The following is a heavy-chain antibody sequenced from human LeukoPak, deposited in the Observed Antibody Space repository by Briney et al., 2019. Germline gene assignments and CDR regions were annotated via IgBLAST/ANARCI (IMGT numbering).Heavy chain of an antibody. CDR3: ARHSKYYYDSSGSYVGYFQH. CDR1: GGSISVYY. Sequence: PSEPLSLTCTVPGGSISVYYWSWIRQPPGKGLEWFGYIFYSGRTNYNPPLKSRVTISVDTSKDQFSLKLSSVTAADTAVYYCARHSKYYYDSSGSYVGYFQHWGQGTLVTVSS. D-gene: IGHD3-22*01. V-gene: IGHV4-59*08. CDR2: IFYSGRT. J-gene: IGHJ1*01.